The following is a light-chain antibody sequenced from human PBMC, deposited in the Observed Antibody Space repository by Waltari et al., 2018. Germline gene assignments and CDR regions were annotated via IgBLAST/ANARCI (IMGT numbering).Light chain of an antibody. Sequence: QSALTQPASVSGSPGQSITISCTGTSSDVGGYNYVSWYQQHPGKAPKLMIFDVSKRPSGVSNRFSGSKSGNMASLTISGLQAEDEADYYCSSYISSSTLEVFGGGTRLTVL. J-gene: IGLJ3*02. CDR1: SSDVGGYNY. V-gene: IGLV2-14*03. CDR2: DVS. CDR3: SSYISSSTLEV.